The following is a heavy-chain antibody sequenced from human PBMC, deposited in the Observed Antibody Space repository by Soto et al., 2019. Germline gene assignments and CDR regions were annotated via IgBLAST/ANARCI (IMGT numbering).Heavy chain of an antibody. D-gene: IGHD2-2*01. CDR2: ISGSGGST. J-gene: IGHJ3*02. V-gene: IGHV3-23*01. Sequence: GGSLRLSCAASGFTFDDYAMHWVRQAPGKGLEWVSTISGSGGSTYYADSVKGRFTISRDNSKNTVYLQMNSLRAEDAALYYCAKDIVVVAAASDAFDIWGQGTMVTVSS. CDR3: AKDIVVVAAASDAFDI. CDR1: GFTFDDYA.